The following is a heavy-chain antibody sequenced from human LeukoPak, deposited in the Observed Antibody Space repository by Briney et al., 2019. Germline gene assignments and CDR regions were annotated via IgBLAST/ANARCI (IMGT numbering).Heavy chain of an antibody. CDR1: GGTFSSYA. Sequence: GASVKVSCKASGGTFSSYAISWVRQAPGQGLEWMGGIIPIFGTANYAQKFQGRVTITTDESTSTAYMELSSLRSEDTAVYYCASCFTRDYYCYYMDVWGKGTTVTVSS. CDR3: ASCFTRDYYCYYMDV. J-gene: IGHJ6*03. V-gene: IGHV1-69*05. CDR2: IIPIFGTA.